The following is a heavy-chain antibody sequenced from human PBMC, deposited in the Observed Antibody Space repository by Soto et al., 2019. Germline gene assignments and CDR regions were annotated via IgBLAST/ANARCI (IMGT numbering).Heavy chain of an antibody. CDR1: GYTFTSYG. CDR2: ISAYNGNT. J-gene: IGHJ1*01. D-gene: IGHD3-3*01. Sequence: ASVKVSCKASGYTFTSYGISWVRQAPGQGLEWMGWISAYNGNTNYAQKLQGRVTMTTDTSTSTAYMELRSLRSDDTAVYYCVLTKLPFGVVIIPWGQGTLVTVAS. CDR3: VLTKLPFGVVIIP. V-gene: IGHV1-18*01.